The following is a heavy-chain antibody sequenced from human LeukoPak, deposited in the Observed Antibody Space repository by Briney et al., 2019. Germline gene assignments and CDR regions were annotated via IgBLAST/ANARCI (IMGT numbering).Heavy chain of an antibody. CDR2: TYYSGNT. Sequence: SETLSLTCTVSGGSMSSYYWSWIRQPPGKGLEWIGYTYYSGNTNYNPSLKSRVTISVETSKNQFSLKVSSVTAADTAVYYCARVFHDSSGYPLDYWGQGTLVTVSS. CDR3: ARVFHDSSGYPLDY. V-gene: IGHV4-59*01. CDR1: GGSMSSYY. D-gene: IGHD3-22*01. J-gene: IGHJ4*02.